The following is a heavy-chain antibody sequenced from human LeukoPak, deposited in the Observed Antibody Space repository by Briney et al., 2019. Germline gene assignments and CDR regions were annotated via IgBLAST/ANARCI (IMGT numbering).Heavy chain of an antibody. CDR1: GFTFSIYW. V-gene: IGHV3-74*01. J-gene: IGHJ4*02. Sequence: GGSLRLSCAASGFTFSIYWVHWVCQAPGKGLVWVSSINSDGSSTSYADSVKGRFTISRDNAKNTLYLQMNTLRAEDTAVYYCASLDYWGQGTPVTVSS. CDR2: INSDGSST. CDR3: ASLDY.